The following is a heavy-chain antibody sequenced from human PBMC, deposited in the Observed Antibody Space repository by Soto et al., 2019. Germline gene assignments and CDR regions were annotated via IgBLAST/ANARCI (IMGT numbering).Heavy chain of an antibody. D-gene: IGHD3-10*01. CDR1: GGSISSGDYY. V-gene: IGHV4-30-4*01. CDR2: IYYSGST. J-gene: IGHJ4*02. Sequence: SETLSLTCTVSGGSISSGDYYWSWIRQPPGKGLEWIGYIYYSGSTYYNPSLKSRVTISVDTSKNQFSLKLSSVTAADTAVYYCAREGLVRGPFDYWGQGTLVTVSS. CDR3: AREGLVRGPFDY.